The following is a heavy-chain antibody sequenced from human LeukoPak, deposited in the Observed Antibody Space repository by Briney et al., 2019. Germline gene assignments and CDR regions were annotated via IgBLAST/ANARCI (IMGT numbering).Heavy chain of an antibody. CDR2: MNPNSGNT. CDR3: ARGHSGSYLYAFDI. J-gene: IGHJ3*02. V-gene: IGHV1-8*03. D-gene: IGHD1-26*01. CDR1: GYTFTSYD. Sequence: ASVKVSCKASGYTFTSYDINWVRQATGQGLEWMGWMNPNSGNTGYAQKFQGRVTITRNTSISTAYMELSSLRSEDTAVYYCARGHSGSYLYAFDIWGQGTMVTVSS.